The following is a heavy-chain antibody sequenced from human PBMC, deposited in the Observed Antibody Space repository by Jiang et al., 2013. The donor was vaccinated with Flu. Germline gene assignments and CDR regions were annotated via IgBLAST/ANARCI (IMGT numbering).Heavy chain of an antibody. Sequence: FTFSSYSMNWVRQAPGKGLEWVSSISSSSSYIYYADSVKGRFTISRDNAKNSLYLQMNSLRAEDTAVYYCARVRLTDHYYYDSSGYYYPFDYWGQGTLVTVSS. D-gene: IGHD3-22*01. CDR2: ISSSSSYI. CDR3: ARVRLTDHYYYDSSGYYYPFDY. V-gene: IGHV3-21*01. J-gene: IGHJ4*02. CDR1: FTFSSYS.